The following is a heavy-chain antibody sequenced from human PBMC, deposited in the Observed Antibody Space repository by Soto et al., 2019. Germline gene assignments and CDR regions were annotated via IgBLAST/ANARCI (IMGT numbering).Heavy chain of an antibody. CDR2: IIPIFNTA. CDR1: GGTFNNYA. D-gene: IGHD3-3*01. J-gene: IGHJ5*02. Sequence: QVQLVQSGAEVKKPGSSVKVSCKASGGTFNNYAISWVRQAPGQGLEWMGGIIPIFNTANYAQKFQGRVTLTADESTSPAYMELSSLRSEDTAIYYCARDTIFGVVIIGWFDPWGQGTLVTVSS. CDR3: ARDTIFGVVIIGWFDP. V-gene: IGHV1-69*12.